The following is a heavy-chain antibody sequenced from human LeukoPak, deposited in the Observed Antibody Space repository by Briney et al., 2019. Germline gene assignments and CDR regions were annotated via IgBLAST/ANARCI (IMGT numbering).Heavy chain of an antibody. CDR2: ISSSSSYI. CDR1: GFTVSSNY. V-gene: IGHV3-21*01. J-gene: IGHJ4*02. Sequence: GGSLRLSCAASGFTVSSNYMSWVRQAPGKGLEWVSSISSSSSYIYYADSVKGRFTISRDNAKNSLYLQMNSLRAEDTAVYYCARTSRMSRMMDYWGQGTLVTVSS. CDR3: ARTSRMSRMMDY. D-gene: IGHD2-15*01.